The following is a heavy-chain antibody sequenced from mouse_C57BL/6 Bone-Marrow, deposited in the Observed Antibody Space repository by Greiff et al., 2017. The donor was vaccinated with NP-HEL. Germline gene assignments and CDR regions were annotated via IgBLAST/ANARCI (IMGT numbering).Heavy chain of an antibody. CDR2: INPNNGGT. CDR3: ARDGEWGLRRGYYAMDY. CDR1: GYTFTDYN. Sequence: EVQLQQSGPELVKPGASVKMSCKASGYTFTDYNMHWVKQSHGKSLEWIGYINPNNGGTSYNQKFKGKATLTVNKSSSTAYMELRSLTSEDSAVYYCARDGEWGLRRGYYAMDYWGQGTSVTVSS. V-gene: IGHV1-22*01. J-gene: IGHJ4*01. D-gene: IGHD2-4*01.